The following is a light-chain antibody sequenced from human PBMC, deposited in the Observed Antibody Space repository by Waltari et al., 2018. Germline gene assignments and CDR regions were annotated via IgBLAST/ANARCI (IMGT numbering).Light chain of an antibody. V-gene: IGKV1-5*03. CDR3: QQYQSYPWT. CDR2: RSS. CDR1: QNIGTW. J-gene: IGKJ1*01. Sequence: DIQMTQSPSTLSASLGDRVTITCRASQNIGTWLAWYQQKPGKVPKLLIYRSSSLESGVPSRFSGSGSETEFTLTISSLHPDDSSTYYCQQYQSYPWTFGQGTKVEI.